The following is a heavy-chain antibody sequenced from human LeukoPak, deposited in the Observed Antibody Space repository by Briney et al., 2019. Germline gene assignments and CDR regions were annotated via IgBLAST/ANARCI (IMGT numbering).Heavy chain of an antibody. D-gene: IGHD1-26*01. V-gene: IGHV6-1*01. CDR2: TYYRSKWYN. CDR1: GDRVSINSAA. CDR3: ARGKWELLSHYWCFDL. J-gene: IGHJ2*01. Sequence: SQTLSLTCAISGDRVSINSAAWNWIRQSPSRGLEWLGSTYYRSKWYNDYAVSVKSRITINPDTSKNQFSLQLNSVTPEDTAVYYCARGKWELLSHYWCFDLWGRGTLVTVSS.